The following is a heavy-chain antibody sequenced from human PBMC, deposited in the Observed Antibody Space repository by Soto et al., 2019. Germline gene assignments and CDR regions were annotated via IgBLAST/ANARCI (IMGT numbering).Heavy chain of an antibody. V-gene: IGHV4-31*03. CDR2: IYYSGTA. CDR1: GGSISSGGYY. CDR3: ARVVDAAVIAARHVDV. J-gene: IGHJ6*02. Sequence: SETLSLTCTVAGGSISSGGYYWTWIRQRPGKALEWIGYIYYSGTAYYSPSLRSRVTRSVDTSKNQFSLRVTSVTAADTAVYYCARVVDAAVIAARHVDVWGQGTTVTVSS. D-gene: IGHD5-18*01.